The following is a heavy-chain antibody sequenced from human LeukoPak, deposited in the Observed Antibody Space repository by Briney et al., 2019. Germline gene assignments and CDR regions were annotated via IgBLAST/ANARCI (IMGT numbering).Heavy chain of an antibody. V-gene: IGHV4-61*02. D-gene: IGHD7-27*01. CDR1: GGSITSGVYY. J-gene: IGHJ4*02. CDR2: ISTSTSGST. CDR3: ARVPANWAYYFDY. Sequence: SPTLSLTCTVAGGSITSGVYYWSWIRQPAGKGLQWIGRISTSTSGSTNYNPYLKSRVTISVDTSRNQFSLKLASVTAADTAVYYCARVPANWAYYFDYWGQGILVTVSS.